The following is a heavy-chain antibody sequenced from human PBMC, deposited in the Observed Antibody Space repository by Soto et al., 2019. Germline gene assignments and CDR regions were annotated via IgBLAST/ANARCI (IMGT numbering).Heavy chain of an antibody. CDR3: AKDVTAGIAAAASFDY. D-gene: IGHD6-13*01. J-gene: IGHJ4*02. CDR1: GFTFSSYA. V-gene: IGHV3-23*01. CDR2: MSGGGGST. Sequence: WGTLRLSCAASGFTFSSYAMSWVRQAPGKGLEWVSAMSGGGGSTYYADSVRGRFTISRDNSKNTLYLQMNSLRAEDTAVYYCAKDVTAGIAAAASFDYWGQGTLVTVSS.